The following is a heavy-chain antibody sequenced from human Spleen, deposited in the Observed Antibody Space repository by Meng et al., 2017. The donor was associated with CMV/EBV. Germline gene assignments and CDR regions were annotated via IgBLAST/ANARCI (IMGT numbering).Heavy chain of an antibody. CDR1: GDSVSSNSAA. CDR3: ARDYYDSGAYYYTEEYYHGLDV. Sequence: SQTLSLTCAISGDSVSSNSAAWNWIRQSPSRSLEWLGRTYYRSKWYDDYAMAVKSRITINPDTSKNQFSLQLNSVTPEDTAVYYCARDYYDSGAYYYTEEYYHGLDVWGQGTTVTVSS. V-gene: IGHV6-1*01. CDR2: TYYRSKWYD. D-gene: IGHD3-22*01. J-gene: IGHJ6*02.